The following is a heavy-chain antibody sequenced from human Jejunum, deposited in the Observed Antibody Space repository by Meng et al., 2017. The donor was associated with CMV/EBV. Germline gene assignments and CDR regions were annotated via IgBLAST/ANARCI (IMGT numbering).Heavy chain of an antibody. CDR3: ARAKVEPLTMIGAYLDH. CDR1: SIYSGASY. J-gene: IGHJ4*02. V-gene: IGHV4-31*02. CDR2: IHYSGGT. Sequence: SIYSGASYWTWVRQYPGEGLEWIGYIHYSGGTYSNPSLKGRVSVSLDTSKNQLSLRLTSVTAADTGIYYCARAKVEPLTMIGAYLDHWGQGTLVTVSS. D-gene: IGHD3-22*01.